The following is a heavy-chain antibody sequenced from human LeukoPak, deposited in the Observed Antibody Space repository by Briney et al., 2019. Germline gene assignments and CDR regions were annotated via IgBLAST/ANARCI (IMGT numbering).Heavy chain of an antibody. V-gene: IGHV3-53*01. CDR2: IHSSSAT. J-gene: IGHJ4*02. D-gene: IGHD1-1*01. CDR1: GFTVSNNY. Sequence: GGSLRLSCAASGFTVSNNYMGWVRQAPGKGLEWVSIIHSSSATNYADSVKGRFTISRDNSKNTLYLQMNSLRAEDTAIYYCARVWKGNYYDYWGQGTLVTVSS. CDR3: ARVWKGNYYDY.